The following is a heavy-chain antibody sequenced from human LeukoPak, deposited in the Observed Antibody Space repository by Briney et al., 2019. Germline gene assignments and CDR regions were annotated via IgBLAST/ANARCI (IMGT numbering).Heavy chain of an antibody. CDR1: GGTFSSYA. V-gene: IGHV1-69*13. Sequence: ASVKVSCKASGGTFSSYAISWVRQAPGQGLEWMGGIIPIFGTANYAQKSQGRVTITADESTSTAYMELSSLRSEDTAVYYCARRRLLYCRGGSCYLDYWGQGTLVTVSS. D-gene: IGHD2-15*01. J-gene: IGHJ4*02. CDR3: ARRRLLYCRGGSCYLDY. CDR2: IIPIFGTA.